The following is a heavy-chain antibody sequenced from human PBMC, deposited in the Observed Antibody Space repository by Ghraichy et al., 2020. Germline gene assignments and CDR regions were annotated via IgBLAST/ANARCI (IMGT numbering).Heavy chain of an antibody. D-gene: IGHD3-22*01. CDR3: AGYDSSGSLGY. CDR1: GFTFSSYA. V-gene: IGHV3-23*01. J-gene: IGHJ4*02. Sequence: GGSLRLSCAASGFTFSSYAMSWVRQAPGKGLEWVSAISGSGGSTYYADSVKGRFTISRDNSKNTLYLQMNSLRAEDTAVYYCAGYDSSGSLGYWGQGTLVTVSS. CDR2: ISGSGGST.